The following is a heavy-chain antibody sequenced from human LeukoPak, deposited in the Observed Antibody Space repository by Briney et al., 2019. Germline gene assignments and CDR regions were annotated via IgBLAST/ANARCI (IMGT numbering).Heavy chain of an antibody. CDR3: AKLRDSFDSSGQFDY. D-gene: IGHD3-22*01. CDR1: GSTFSSYA. Sequence: GGSLRLSCAASGSTFSSYAMSWVRQAPGKGLEWVSAISGSGGSTYYADSVKGRFTISRDNSKNTLYLQMNSLRAEDTAIYYCAKLRDSFDSSGQFDYWGQGTLVTVSS. J-gene: IGHJ4*02. CDR2: ISGSGGST. V-gene: IGHV3-23*01.